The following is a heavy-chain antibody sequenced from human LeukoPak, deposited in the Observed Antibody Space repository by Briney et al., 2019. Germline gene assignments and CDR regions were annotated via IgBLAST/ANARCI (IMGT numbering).Heavy chain of an antibody. CDR3: ARDMRFLEWGYGMDV. J-gene: IGHJ6*02. CDR1: GYTFTSYY. V-gene: IGHV1-46*01. Sequence: ASVKVSCKASGYTFTSYYMHWVQQAPGQGLEWMGIINPSGGSTSYAQKFQGRVTMTRDTSTSTVYMELSSLRSEDTAVYYCARDMRFLEWGYGMDVWGQGTTVTVSS. CDR2: INPSGGST. D-gene: IGHD3-3*01.